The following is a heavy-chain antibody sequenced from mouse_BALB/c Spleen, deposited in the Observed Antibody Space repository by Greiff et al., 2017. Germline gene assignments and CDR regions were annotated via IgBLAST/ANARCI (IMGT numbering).Heavy chain of an antibody. D-gene: IGHD1-1*01. V-gene: IGHV5-6-5*01. CDR3: ARGDYYGSNWYFDV. J-gene: IGHJ1*01. Sequence: EVNLVESGGGLVKPGGSLKLSCAASGFTFSSYAMSWVRQTPEKRLEWVASISSGGSTYYPDSVKGRFTISRDNARNILYLQMSSLRSEDTAMYYCARGDYYGSNWYFDVWGAGTTVTVSS. CDR1: GFTFSSYA. CDR2: ISSGGST.